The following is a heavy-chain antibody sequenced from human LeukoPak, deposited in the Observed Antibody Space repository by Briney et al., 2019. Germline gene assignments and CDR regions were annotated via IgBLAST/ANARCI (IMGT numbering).Heavy chain of an antibody. D-gene: IGHD3-10*01. J-gene: IGHJ3*02. Sequence: ASVKVSCKASGYSFTNYAMNWVRQAPGQGLEWMGWISAYNGNTELAQKFQGRVTLATDASTSTAYVELRSLTSDDTAVYFCARGGSRSRRGDDAFDIWGQGAMVTVSS. CDR2: ISAYNGNT. V-gene: IGHV1-18*01. CDR1: GYSFTNYA. CDR3: ARGGSRSRRGDDAFDI.